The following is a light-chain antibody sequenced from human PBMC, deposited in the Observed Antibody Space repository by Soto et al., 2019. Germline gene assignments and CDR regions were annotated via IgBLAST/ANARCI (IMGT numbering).Light chain of an antibody. CDR2: EVS. J-gene: IGLJ1*01. Sequence: QSVLTQPASVSGSPGQSITISCTGTNSDIGGYDFVSWYQQLPGKAPKLMIFEVSNRPSGVSDRFSGSKSDNTASLTITGLQPADEADYYCISYTSTGTYVFGTGTKLTVL. CDR1: NSDIGGYDF. V-gene: IGLV2-14*01. CDR3: ISYTSTGTYV.